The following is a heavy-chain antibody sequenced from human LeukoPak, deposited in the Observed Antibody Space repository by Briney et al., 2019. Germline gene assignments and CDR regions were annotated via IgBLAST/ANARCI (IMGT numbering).Heavy chain of an antibody. CDR2: INHSGST. CDR1: GGSFSGYY. D-gene: IGHD5-18*01. V-gene: IGHV4-34*01. CDR3: ARQTSHTDY. J-gene: IGHJ4*02. Sequence: TSETLSLTCAVYGGSFSGYYWSWIRQPPGKGLEWIGEINHSGSTNYNPSLKSRVTISVDTSKNQFSLKLSSVTAADTAVYYCARQTSHTDYWGQGTLVTVSS.